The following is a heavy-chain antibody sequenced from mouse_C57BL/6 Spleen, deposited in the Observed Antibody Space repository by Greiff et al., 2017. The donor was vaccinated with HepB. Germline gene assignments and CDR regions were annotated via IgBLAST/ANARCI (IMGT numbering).Heavy chain of an antibody. CDR3: ARGDDYYY. CDR1: GFTFSSYA. D-gene: IGHD2-4*01. J-gene: IGHJ2*01. Sequence: ELKLVESGGGLVKPGGSLKLSCAASGFTFSSYAMSWVRQTPEKRLEWVATISDGGSYTYYPDNVKGRFTISRDNAKNNLYLQMSHLKSEDTAMYYCARGDDYYYWGQGTTLTVSS. CDR2: ISDGGSYT. V-gene: IGHV5-4*03.